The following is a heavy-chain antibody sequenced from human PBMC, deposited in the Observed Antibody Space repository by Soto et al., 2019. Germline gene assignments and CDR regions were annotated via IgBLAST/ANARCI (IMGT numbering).Heavy chain of an antibody. Sequence: QLQLQESGPGLVKPSETLSLTCTVSGGSISSSSYYWGWIRQPPGKGLEWIGRIYYSGSTYYNPSLKSRVTISVDTSKNQFSLKLSSVTAADTAVYYCARRNAYNYYDSSGPFDYWGQGTLVTVSS. V-gene: IGHV4-39*01. J-gene: IGHJ4*02. D-gene: IGHD3-22*01. CDR2: IYYSGST. CDR3: ARRNAYNYYDSSGPFDY. CDR1: GGSISSSSYY.